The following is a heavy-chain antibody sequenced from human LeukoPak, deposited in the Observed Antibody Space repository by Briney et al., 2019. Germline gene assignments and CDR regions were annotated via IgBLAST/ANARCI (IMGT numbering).Heavy chain of an antibody. CDR3: VTVNGTYKSLAGYYRRLYYYYFMDV. J-gene: IGHJ6*03. Sequence: PGGSLRLSCAASGFTFSSYGMHWVRQAPGKGLEWVGRIKSQTDEGTTDYAAPVKGRFTISRDDSKDTLYLQMNSLKIEDTAVYYCVTVNGTYKSLAGYYRRLYYYYFMDVWGKGTTVTISS. CDR2: IKSQTDEGTT. V-gene: IGHV3-15*01. CDR1: GFTFSSYG. D-gene: IGHD3-9*01.